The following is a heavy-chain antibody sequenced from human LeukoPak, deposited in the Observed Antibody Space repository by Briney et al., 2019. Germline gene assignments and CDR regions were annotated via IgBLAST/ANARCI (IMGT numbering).Heavy chain of an antibody. Sequence: SVKVSCKASGGTFSSYTISWVRQAPGQGLEWMGRIIPTLGIGNYAQKFQGRVTITADKSTSTAYMELSSLRSEDTAVCYCARDRGDYYDSSGYYYVSYWGQGTLVTVSS. V-gene: IGHV1-69*04. CDR3: ARDRGDYYDSSGYYYVSY. CDR2: IIPTLGIG. J-gene: IGHJ4*02. D-gene: IGHD3-22*01. CDR1: GGTFSSYT.